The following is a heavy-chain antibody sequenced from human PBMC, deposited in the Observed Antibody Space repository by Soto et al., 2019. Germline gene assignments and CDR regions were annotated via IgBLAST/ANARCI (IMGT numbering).Heavy chain of an antibody. Sequence: SETLSLTCTVSGDSVSSYYWSWIRQPPGKGLEWIGYISYSGSTNYNPSLKSRVTISLDTSTNHFSLKLSSVTAADTAVYYCARVGSSWGWCDPWGQGIPGTVS. J-gene: IGHJ5*02. D-gene: IGHD6-13*01. CDR2: ISYSGST. CDR1: GDSVSSYY. V-gene: IGHV4-59*02. CDR3: ARVGSSWGWCDP.